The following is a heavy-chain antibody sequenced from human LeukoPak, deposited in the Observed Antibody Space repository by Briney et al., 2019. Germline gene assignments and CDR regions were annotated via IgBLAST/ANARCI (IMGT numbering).Heavy chain of an antibody. CDR1: GGTFSSYA. CDR3: AIDLGAYSGYYFDY. J-gene: IGHJ4*02. D-gene: IGHD5-12*01. CDR2: IIPIFGTA. Sequence: ASVKVSCKASGGTFSSYAISGVRQAPGQGLEWMGGIIPIFGTANYAQKFQGRVTITTDESASTAYMELSSLRSEDTAVYYCAIDLGAYSGYYFDYWGQGTLVTVSS. V-gene: IGHV1-69*05.